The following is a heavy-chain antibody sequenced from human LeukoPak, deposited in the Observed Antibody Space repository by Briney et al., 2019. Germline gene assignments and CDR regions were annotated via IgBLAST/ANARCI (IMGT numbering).Heavy chain of an antibody. CDR2: ISAYNGNT. D-gene: IGHD3-9*01. J-gene: IGHJ4*02. CDR1: GYTFTSYG. CDR3: AKDNYDILSGYMATGGVGNDY. V-gene: IGHV1-18*01. Sequence: ASVKVSCKASGYTFTSYGISWVRQAPGQGLEWMGWISAYNGNTNYAQKLQGRVTMTTDTSTSTAYMELRSLRSDDTAVYYCAKDNYDILSGYMATGGVGNDYWGQGTLVTVSS.